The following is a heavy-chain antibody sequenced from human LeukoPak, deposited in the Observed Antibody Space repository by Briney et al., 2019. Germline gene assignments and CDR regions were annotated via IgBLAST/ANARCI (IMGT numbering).Heavy chain of an antibody. CDR3: ARSSTIFGHLDN. CDR1: GASISSSRYY. J-gene: IGHJ4*02. V-gene: IGHV4-39*01. CDR2: ISYSGTT. Sequence: SETLSLTCTVSGASISSSRYYWGWIRQPPGKGLEWIGSISYSGTTYHIPSLKSRITISVDTSRNQFSLKLSSVTAPDTAVYFGARSSTIFGHLDNWARETLVAASS. D-gene: IGHD3-3*01.